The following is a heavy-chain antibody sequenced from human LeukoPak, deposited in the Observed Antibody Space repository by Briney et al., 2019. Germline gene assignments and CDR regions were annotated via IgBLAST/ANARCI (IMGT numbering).Heavy chain of an antibody. CDR2: ISGDSSTI. CDR3: AREAILDDAFDV. V-gene: IGHV3-48*04. CDR1: GFTFSSNS. J-gene: IGHJ3*01. D-gene: IGHD3-3*02. Sequence: GGSLRLSCAASGFTFSSNSMNWVRQAPGRGLEWVSYISGDSSTIYYADSVKGRFTISRDNAKNSLYLQMNSLRGEDTAVYYCAREAILDDAFDVWGHGTVVTVSS.